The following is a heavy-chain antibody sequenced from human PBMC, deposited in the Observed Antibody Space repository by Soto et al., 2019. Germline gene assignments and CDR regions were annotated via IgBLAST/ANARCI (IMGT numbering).Heavy chain of an antibody. CDR2: ISAYNGNT. Sequence: QVKLVQSGGEVKKPGASVKISCKASGYTFSSYGISWVRKAPGQGLEWMGWISAYNGNTNYAQKFQGRVTMTTDTSTSTAYMELRSLRSDDTAIYYCTFAPNWTYQLTRYWGRGTLVTVSS. CDR1: GYTFSSYG. V-gene: IGHV1-18*01. D-gene: IGHD2-2*01. CDR3: TFAPNWTYQLTRY. J-gene: IGHJ4*02.